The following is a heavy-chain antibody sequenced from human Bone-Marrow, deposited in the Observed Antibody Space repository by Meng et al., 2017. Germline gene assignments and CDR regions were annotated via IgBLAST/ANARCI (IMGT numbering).Heavy chain of an antibody. Sequence: GGSLRLSCTASGFTFGDYAMSWFRQAPGKGLEWVSSISSSSSYIYYADSVKGRFTISRDNAKNSLYLQMNSLRAEDTAVYYCARYEYYYDSSGYGYYFDYWGQGTLVTVSS. D-gene: IGHD3-22*01. CDR1: GFTFGDYA. V-gene: IGHV3-21*04. CDR2: ISSSSSYI. J-gene: IGHJ4*02. CDR3: ARYEYYYDSSGYGYYFDY.